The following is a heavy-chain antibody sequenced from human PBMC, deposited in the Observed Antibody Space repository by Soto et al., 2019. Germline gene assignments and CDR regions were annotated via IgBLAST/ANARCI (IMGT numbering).Heavy chain of an antibody. J-gene: IGHJ4*02. V-gene: IGHV3-21*06. CDR3: ARDLTTYGSPHFDY. CDR1: GFMFRSYR. D-gene: IGHD3-10*01. Sequence: EVQLVESGGGLVKRGGSLTLSCAASGFMFRSYRMNWVRQAPGKGLEWVSSINSGGTYRYYADSVQGRFTISRNNARNSFYLQMNSLGVEDTAVYYCARDLTTYGSPHFDYWGQGTLVTVFS. CDR2: INSGGTYR.